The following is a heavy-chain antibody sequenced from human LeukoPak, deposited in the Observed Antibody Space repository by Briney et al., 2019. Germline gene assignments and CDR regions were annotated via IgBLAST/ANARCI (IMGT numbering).Heavy chain of an antibody. CDR2: ISGSGGST. CDR1: GFTFSSYA. D-gene: IGHD3-10*01. J-gene: IGHJ4*02. Sequence: PGGSLRLSCAASGFTFSSYAINWVRQAPGKGLEWVSIISGSGGSTYYADSVKGRFTISRDNSKNTLYLQMNSLRAEDTAVYYCARDPTEIWFGELPPDYWGQGTLVTVSS. CDR3: ARDPTEIWFGELPPDY. V-gene: IGHV3-23*01.